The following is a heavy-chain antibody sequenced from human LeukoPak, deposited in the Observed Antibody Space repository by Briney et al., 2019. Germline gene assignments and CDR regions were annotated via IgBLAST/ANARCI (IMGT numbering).Heavy chain of an antibody. V-gene: IGHV3-48*03. Sequence: RGGSLRLSCAASGFTFSSYEMNWVRQAPGKGLEWVSYISSSGSTIYYADSVKGRFTISRDNAKNSLYLQMNSPRAEDTAVYYCARDGGYYDSSGYIDYYGMDVWGQGTT. D-gene: IGHD3-22*01. CDR1: GFTFSSYE. CDR2: ISSSGSTI. J-gene: IGHJ6*02. CDR3: ARDGGYYDSSGYIDYYGMDV.